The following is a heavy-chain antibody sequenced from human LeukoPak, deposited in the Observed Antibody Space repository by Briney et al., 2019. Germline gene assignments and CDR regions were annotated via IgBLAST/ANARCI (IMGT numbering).Heavy chain of an antibody. D-gene: IGHD6-13*01. J-gene: IGHJ4*02. CDR1: GFTFSSYA. CDR3: AKDRSSSWFFDY. CDR2: ISGSGGST. V-gene: IGHV3-23*01. Sequence: GGSLRLACAASGFTFSSYAMSWVRQAPGKGLEWVSAISGSGGSTYYADSVKGRFTISRDNSKNTLYLQMNSLRAEDTAVYYCAKDRSSSWFFDYWGQGTLVTVSS.